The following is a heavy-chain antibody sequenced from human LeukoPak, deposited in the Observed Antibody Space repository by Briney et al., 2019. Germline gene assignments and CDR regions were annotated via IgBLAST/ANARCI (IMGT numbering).Heavy chain of an antibody. D-gene: IGHD6-6*01. J-gene: IGHJ4*02. V-gene: IGHV4-39*01. CDR2: IYYSGST. Sequence: SETLSLTCTVSGGSISSSSYYWGWIRQPPGKGLEWIGSIYYSGSTYYNPSLKSRVTISVDTSKNQFSLKLSSVTAADTAVYYCARGLAARPWGYWSQGTLVTVSS. CDR1: GGSISSSSYY. CDR3: ARGLAARPWGY.